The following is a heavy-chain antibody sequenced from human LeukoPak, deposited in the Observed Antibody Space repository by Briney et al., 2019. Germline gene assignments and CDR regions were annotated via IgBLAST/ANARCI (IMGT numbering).Heavy chain of an antibody. Sequence: GGSLRLSCTASGFTFSKNYMSWLRQAPGKGLEGVSVIYSGGRTYYADSVKGRFTISRDNSKNTLYLQMNSLRAEDTAVYYCARDFDAFDIWAQGTMVTVSS. J-gene: IGHJ3*02. D-gene: IGHD3-3*01. CDR1: GFTFSKNY. CDR2: IYSGGRT. V-gene: IGHV3-66*02. CDR3: ARDFDAFDI.